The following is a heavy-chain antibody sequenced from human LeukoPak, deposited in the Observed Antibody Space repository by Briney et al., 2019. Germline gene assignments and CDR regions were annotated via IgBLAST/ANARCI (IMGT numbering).Heavy chain of an antibody. D-gene: IGHD3-10*01. Sequence: PSETLSLTCAVYGGSFSGYYWSWIRQSPGKGLEWIGEINHSVSTNYNPSLKSRVTISVDTSKNQFSLKLSSVTAADTAVYYCARGKKLLWFGEFPTVWVNPFDYWGQGTLVTVSS. V-gene: IGHV4-34*01. CDR2: INHSVST. J-gene: IGHJ4*02. CDR3: ARGKKLLWFGEFPTVWVNPFDY. CDR1: GGSFSGYY.